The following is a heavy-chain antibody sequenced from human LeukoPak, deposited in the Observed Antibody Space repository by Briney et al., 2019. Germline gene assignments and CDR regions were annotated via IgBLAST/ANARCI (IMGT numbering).Heavy chain of an antibody. CDR2: ISYDGSNK. J-gene: IGHJ4*02. V-gene: IGHV3-30*04. CDR1: GFTFSSYA. CDR3: AREGAAAGTMASY. Sequence: PGGSLRLSCAASGFTFSSYAMHWVRQAPGKGPEWVAVISYDGSNKYYADSVKGRFTISRDNSKNTLYLQMNSLRAEDTAVYYCAREGAAAGTMASYWGQGTLVTVSS. D-gene: IGHD6-13*01.